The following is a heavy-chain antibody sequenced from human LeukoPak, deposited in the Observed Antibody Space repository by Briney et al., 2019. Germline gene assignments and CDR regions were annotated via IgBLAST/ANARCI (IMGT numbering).Heavy chain of an antibody. V-gene: IGHV4-59*08. CDR1: GGSISSYY. Sequence: PSETLSLPCTVSGGSISSYYWRWLRQPPGKGLEWIGYIYYSGSTNYNPSLKSRVTISVDTSKNQFSLKLSSVTAADTAVYYCARQGGGFWYFDLWGRGTLVTVSS. J-gene: IGHJ2*01. CDR2: IYYSGST. D-gene: IGHD6-25*01. CDR3: ARQGGGFWYFDL.